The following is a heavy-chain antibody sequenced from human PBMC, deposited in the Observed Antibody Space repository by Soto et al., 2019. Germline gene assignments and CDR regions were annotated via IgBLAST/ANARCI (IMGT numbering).Heavy chain of an antibody. D-gene: IGHD6-19*01. CDR3: TRLTYSSGWPTSG. Sequence: GSLRLSCAASGFTFSGSAMHWVRQASGKGLEWVGRIRSKANSYATAYAASVKGRFTISRDDSKNTAYLQMNSLKTEDTAVYYCTRLTYSSGWPTSGWGQGTLVTAPQ. V-gene: IGHV3-73*01. CDR2: IRSKANSYAT. J-gene: IGHJ4*02. CDR1: GFTFSGSA.